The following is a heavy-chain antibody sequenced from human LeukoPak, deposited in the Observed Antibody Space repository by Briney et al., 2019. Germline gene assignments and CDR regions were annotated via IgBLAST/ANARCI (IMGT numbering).Heavy chain of an antibody. Sequence: KPSETLSLTCTVSGGSISSYYWSWIRQPPGKGLEWIGYIYYSGSTNYNPSLKSRVTISVDTSKNQFPLKLSSVTAADTAVYYCAAAAGYYFDYWGQGTLVTVSS. CDR2: IYYSGST. V-gene: IGHV4-59*01. J-gene: IGHJ4*02. D-gene: IGHD6-13*01. CDR1: GGSISSYY. CDR3: AAAAGYYFDY.